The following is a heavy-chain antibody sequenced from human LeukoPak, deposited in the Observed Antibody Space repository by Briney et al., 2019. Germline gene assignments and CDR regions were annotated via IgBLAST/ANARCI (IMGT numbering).Heavy chain of an antibody. V-gene: IGHV3-30-3*02. CDR3: AKQTLGWYYFDY. Sequence: GGSLRLSCAASGFTFSSYAMRWVRQAPGKGLEWVAVISYDGSNKYYADSVKGRFTISRDNSKNTLYLQMNSLRTEDTAVYYCAKQTLGWYYFDYWGQGTLVTVSS. J-gene: IGHJ4*02. CDR1: GFTFSSYA. CDR2: ISYDGSNK. D-gene: IGHD6-19*01.